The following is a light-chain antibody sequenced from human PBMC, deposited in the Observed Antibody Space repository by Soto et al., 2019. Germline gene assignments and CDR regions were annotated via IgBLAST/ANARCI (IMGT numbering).Light chain of an antibody. CDR3: SSFAYSFTVV. Sequence: QSVLTQPASVSGSPGQSITISCSGTSSDVGDYKYVSWYQRHPGKVPKLMIYEVSHRPSGVPDRFSGSKSGNTAFLTISGLQADDEADYYCSSFAYSFTVVFGGGTKLTVL. CDR1: SSDVGDYKY. V-gene: IGLV2-14*01. CDR2: EVS. J-gene: IGLJ3*02.